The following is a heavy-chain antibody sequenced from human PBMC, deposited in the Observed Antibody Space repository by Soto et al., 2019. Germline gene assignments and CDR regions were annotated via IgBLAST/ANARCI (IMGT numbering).Heavy chain of an antibody. CDR3: ARRGKISTNTMGFGP. V-gene: IGHV5-51*01. CDR1: GCDFTDHW. J-gene: IGHJ5*02. Sequence: PVVFLKISSTVSGCDFTDHWVGWVRQMPGKGLEWMGIIYPSDSTTRYSPSFRGQVTISADMSVRTTYLQWSSLKASDTAMYYCARRGKISTNTMGFGPWGQRTLVTGSP. D-gene: IGHD2-2*01. CDR2: IYPSDSTT.